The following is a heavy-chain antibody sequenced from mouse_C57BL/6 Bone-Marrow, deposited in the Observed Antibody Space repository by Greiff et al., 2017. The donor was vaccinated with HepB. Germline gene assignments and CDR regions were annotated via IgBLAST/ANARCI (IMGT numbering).Heavy chain of an antibody. Sequence: QVQLQQSGPELVKPGASVKISCKASGYAFSSSWMNWVKQRPGKGLEWIGRIYPGDGDTNYNGKFKGKATLTADKSSSTAYMQLSSLTSEDSAVYFGVRWRDYYGSSLWCAYWGQGTLVTVSA. V-gene: IGHV1-82*01. CDR3: VRWRDYYGSSLWCAY. J-gene: IGHJ3*01. CDR2: IYPGDGDT. CDR1: GYAFSSSW. D-gene: IGHD1-1*01.